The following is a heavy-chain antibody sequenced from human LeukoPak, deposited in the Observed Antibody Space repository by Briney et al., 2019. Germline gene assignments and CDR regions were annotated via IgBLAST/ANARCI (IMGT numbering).Heavy chain of an antibody. Sequence: ASVKVSCKASGYTFTSYGISWVRQAPGQGLEWMGWISGYNGKTNYAQKFQGRVTMTRDTSISTAYMELSRLRSDDTAVYYCASGLLWFGEYFFDYWGQGTLVTVSS. D-gene: IGHD3-10*01. CDR1: GYTFTSYG. CDR2: ISGYNGKT. CDR3: ASGLLWFGEYFFDY. J-gene: IGHJ4*02. V-gene: IGHV1-18*01.